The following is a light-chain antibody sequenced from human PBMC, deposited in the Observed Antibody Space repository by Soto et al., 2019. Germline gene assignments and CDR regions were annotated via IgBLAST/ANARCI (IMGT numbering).Light chain of an antibody. V-gene: IGKV1-5*03. CDR1: QTISSW. CDR2: KAS. J-gene: IGKJ1*01. Sequence: DIQMTQSPSTLSGSVGDRVTITCRASQTISSWLAWYQQKPGKAPKRLIYKASTLKSGVPSRFSGSGSGTEFTLTISSLPPDDFATYYCQHDNSYSEAFGQGAKVELK. CDR3: QHDNSYSEA.